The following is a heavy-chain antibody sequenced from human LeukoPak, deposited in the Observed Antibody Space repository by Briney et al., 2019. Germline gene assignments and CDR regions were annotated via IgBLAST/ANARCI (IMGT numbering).Heavy chain of an antibody. D-gene: IGHD6-13*01. CDR2: IYTSGST. CDR3: AIMAGVAAAGEWRYFDL. J-gene: IGHJ2*01. CDR1: GGSISSYY. V-gene: IGHV4-4*07. Sequence: SETLSLTCTVSGGSISSYYWSWIRQPAGKGLEWIGRIYTSGSTNYNPSLKSRVTMSVDTSKNQFSLKLSSVTAADTAVYYCAIMAGVAAAGEWRYFDLWGRGTLVPVSS.